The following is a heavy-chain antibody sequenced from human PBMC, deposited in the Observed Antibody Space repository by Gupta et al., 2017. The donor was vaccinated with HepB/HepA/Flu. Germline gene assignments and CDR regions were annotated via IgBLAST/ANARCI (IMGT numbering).Heavy chain of an antibody. Sequence: QGQLVLSGAEVKNPGDSVQLSCKAPGYTFTRYGFTWVRQAPGQGLEWIGWSRAYNGKTDYEQKFQGRDTMTTETATSTAYMELRNLRADDSAGDYCGGWGPMYYDMDFWGKGTMVTVAS. D-gene: IGHD2-2*01. V-gene: IGHV1-18*01. CDR3: GGWGPMYYDMDF. CDR1: GYTFTRYG. J-gene: IGHJ6*03. CDR2: SRAYNGKT.